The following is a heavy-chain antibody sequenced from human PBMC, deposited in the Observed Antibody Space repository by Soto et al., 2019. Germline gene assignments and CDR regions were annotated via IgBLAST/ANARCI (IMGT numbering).Heavy chain of an antibody. V-gene: IGHV4-30-4*02. CDR1: GGSISSGDYY. J-gene: IGHJ5*02. D-gene: IGHD3-3*01. CDR2: IYYSGST. CDR3: ATRITVFGLLIPPFDP. Sequence: SETLSLTCTVSGGSISSGDYYWSWIRQPPGKGLEWIGYIYYSGSTYYNPSLKSRVTISVDTSKNQFSLRLSSVTAADTAIYYCATRITVFGLLIPPFDPWGQGTQVTVSS.